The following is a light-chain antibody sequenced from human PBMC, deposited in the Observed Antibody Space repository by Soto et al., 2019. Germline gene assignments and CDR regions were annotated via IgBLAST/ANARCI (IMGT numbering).Light chain of an antibody. J-gene: IGKJ1*01. V-gene: IGKV3-15*01. CDR2: DAS. CDR1: QTLGSN. CDR3: QQYNGWPWT. Sequence: ELVMTQSPSTLSVYTGERATLSCRASQTLGSNVAWYQQKPGQAPRLLIYDASTTASGAPARFSGSGSGTEFTLTISSLQSEDFAVYYCQQYNGWPWTFGQGTKVDIK.